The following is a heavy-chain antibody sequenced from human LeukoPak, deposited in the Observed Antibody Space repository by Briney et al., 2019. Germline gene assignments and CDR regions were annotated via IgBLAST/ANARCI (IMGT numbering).Heavy chain of an antibody. D-gene: IGHD3-22*01. CDR2: IRHDGSET. J-gene: IGHJ4*02. Sequence: GRSLRLSCAASGFPFSSYWMSWVRQAPGKGLEWVANIRHDGSETYYVDSLRGRFTISRDNAKNLVYLQMSSPRAEDTAIYYCARDETYDYESNGYLDFWGQGTVVTVSS. V-gene: IGHV3-7*01. CDR3: ARDETYDYESNGYLDF. CDR1: GFPFSSYW.